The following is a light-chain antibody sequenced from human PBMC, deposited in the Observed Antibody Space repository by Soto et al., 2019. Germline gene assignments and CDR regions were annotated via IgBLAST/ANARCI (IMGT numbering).Light chain of an antibody. CDR1: QSVSSSY. V-gene: IGKV3-20*01. Sequence: ELVLTQSPGTLSLSPGERATLSCRTSQSVSSSYLAWYQQKPGQAPRLFIYGASSRPSGIPDRFSGGGSGTDFTLTISRLEPEDFAVYYCQQYCSSPWTFGQGTKVDIK. CDR2: GAS. J-gene: IGKJ1*01. CDR3: QQYCSSPWT.